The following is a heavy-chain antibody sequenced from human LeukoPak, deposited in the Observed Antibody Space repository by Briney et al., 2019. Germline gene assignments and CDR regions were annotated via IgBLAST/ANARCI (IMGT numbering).Heavy chain of an antibody. D-gene: IGHD5-24*01. CDR3: ERTEMSPFYYYGMDV. V-gene: IGHV3-48*03. CDR1: GFTFSNYE. CDR2: VSSSGGTM. Sequence: GGSLRLSCAASGFTFSNYEMNWVRQAPGKGLEWIAFVSSSGGTMYYADSVRGRFTLSRDNAKTSLYLQMNSLRAEDTAVYYCERTEMSPFYYYGMDVWGQGTTVTVSS. J-gene: IGHJ6*02.